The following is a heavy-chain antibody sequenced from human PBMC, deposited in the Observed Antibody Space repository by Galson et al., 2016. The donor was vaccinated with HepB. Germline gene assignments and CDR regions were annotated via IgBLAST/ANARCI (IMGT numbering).Heavy chain of an antibody. CDR3: VRDKEDSSGYFGY. CDR1: GFTFSKYS. Sequence: SLRLSCAASGFTFSKYSMNWVRQAPGMRLEWVSSISLSSSYIYYADSVQGRFTISRDNAKNSLYLQMHSLRAEDTAVYYCVRDKEDSSGYFGYWGQGTLVTVAS. J-gene: IGHJ4*02. V-gene: IGHV3-21*01. CDR2: ISLSSSYI. D-gene: IGHD3-22*01.